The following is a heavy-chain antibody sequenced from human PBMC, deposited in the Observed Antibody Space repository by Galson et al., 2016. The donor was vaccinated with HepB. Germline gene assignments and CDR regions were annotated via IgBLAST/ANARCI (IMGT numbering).Heavy chain of an antibody. J-gene: IGHJ4*02. CDR3: TTDDYYEGSAYYPGFDS. CDR2: IKSKADGETI. CDR1: GFTFSKAW. V-gene: IGHV3-15*01. Sequence: SLRLPCAATGFTFSKAWMSWVRQAPGKGLEWVGRIKSKADGETIDAAAPVKGRFIFSRDDSKNTLYLQMNSLKIEDTAVYYCTTDDYYEGSAYYPGFDSWGQGTLVTVSS. D-gene: IGHD3-22*01.